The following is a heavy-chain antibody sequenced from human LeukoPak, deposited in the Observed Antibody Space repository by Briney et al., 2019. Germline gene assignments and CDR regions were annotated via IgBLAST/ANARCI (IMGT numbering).Heavy chain of an antibody. CDR2: INWNSGSI. D-gene: IGHD6-19*01. Sequence: PGRSLRLSCAASGLTFDDYAMHWVRQAPGKGLEWVSGINWNSGSIDYAGSVKGRFTISRDNAMNSLYLQMNTLRPEDTALYYCAKETQRGNSGWGYFFDQWGQGTLVTVSS. CDR3: AKETQRGNSGWGYFFDQ. J-gene: IGHJ4*02. V-gene: IGHV3-9*01. CDR1: GLTFDDYA.